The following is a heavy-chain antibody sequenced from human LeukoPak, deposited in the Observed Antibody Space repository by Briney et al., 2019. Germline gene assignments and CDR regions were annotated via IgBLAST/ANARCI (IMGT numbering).Heavy chain of an antibody. CDR2: IWYDGSNE. J-gene: IGHJ4*02. V-gene: IGHV3-33*01. CDR3: ARSGGLQKFDY. D-gene: IGHD4-11*01. Sequence: GRSLRLSCAASGFTFNTYGMHWVRQAPGKGLEWVAIIWYDGSNENYADSVKGRFTISRDTSKNTLYLQMNSLRTEDTAVYYCARSGGLQKFDYWGQGTLVTVSS. CDR1: GFTFNTYG.